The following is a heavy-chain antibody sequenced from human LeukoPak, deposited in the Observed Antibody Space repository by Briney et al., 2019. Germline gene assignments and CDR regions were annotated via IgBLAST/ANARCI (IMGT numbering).Heavy chain of an antibody. J-gene: IGHJ4*02. V-gene: IGHV4-59*01. CDR3: AREPPAGYDSSGYYTH. CDR1: GGSISSYY. D-gene: IGHD3-22*01. Sequence: SETLSLTCTVSGGSISSYYWSWIRQPPGKGLEWIGYIYYSGSTNYNPSLKSRVTISVDTSKNQFSLKLSSVTAADTAVYYCAREPPAGYDSSGYYTHWGQGTLVTVSS. CDR2: IYYSGST.